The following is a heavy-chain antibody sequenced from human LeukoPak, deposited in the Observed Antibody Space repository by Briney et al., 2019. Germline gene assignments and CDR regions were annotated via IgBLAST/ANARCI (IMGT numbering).Heavy chain of an antibody. D-gene: IGHD1-26*01. J-gene: IGHJ6*03. CDR2: IYHSGST. CDR1: GGSISSTNW. CDR3: ARVVGATTYYYYYYMDV. Sequence: SETLSLTCVVSGGSISSTNWWSWVRQPPGKGLEWIGEIYHSGSTNYNPSLKSRVIISVDKSKNQFSPKLSSVTAADTAVYYCARVVGATTYYYYYYMDVWGKGTTVTVSS. V-gene: IGHV4-4*02.